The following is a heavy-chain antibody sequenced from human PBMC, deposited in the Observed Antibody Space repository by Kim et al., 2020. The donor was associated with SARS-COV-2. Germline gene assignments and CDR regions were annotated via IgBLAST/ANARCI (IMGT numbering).Heavy chain of an antibody. D-gene: IGHD3-10*01. J-gene: IGHJ4*02. CDR1: GFTFSSYA. V-gene: IGHV3-23*01. CDR3: AKVTAAQLLLWFGELLDY. Sequence: GGSLRLSCAASGFTFSSYAMSWVRQAPGKGLEWVSAISGSGGSTYYADSVKGRFTISRDNSKNTLYLQMNSLRAEDTAVYYCAKVTAAQLLLWFGELLDYWGQGTLVTVSS. CDR2: ISGSGGST.